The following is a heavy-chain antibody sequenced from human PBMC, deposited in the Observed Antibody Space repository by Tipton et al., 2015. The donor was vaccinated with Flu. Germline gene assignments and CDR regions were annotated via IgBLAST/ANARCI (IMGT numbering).Heavy chain of an antibody. V-gene: IGHV4-38-2*02. Sequence: TLSLTCTVSGDSINSDYYWGWIRQLSGKGLEWIGNIFHTGSTYHNPSLKGRVTLSVDRSKNQFSLKVISVTAADTAVYYCARRHYSNYVSVPKNLFDPWSQGTLVTVSA. CDR2: IFHTGST. J-gene: IGHJ5*02. CDR3: ARRHYSNYVSVPKNLFDP. CDR1: GDSINSDYY. D-gene: IGHD4-11*01.